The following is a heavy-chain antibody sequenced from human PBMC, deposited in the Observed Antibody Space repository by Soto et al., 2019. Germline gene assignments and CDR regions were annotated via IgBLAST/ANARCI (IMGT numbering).Heavy chain of an antibody. CDR2: IHYSGRT. Sequence: SETLSLTCSVSGASISSGDHFWNWIRQPPGKGQEGIGNIHYSGRTDYNPSLKSRLTMSVDTSKNQFSLKLSSVTAADTAVYFRAGPRHSIWGTYLSGWFDPWGQGNMVTVYS. D-gene: IGHD3-16*02. J-gene: IGHJ5*02. CDR3: AGPRHSIWGTYLSGWFDP. V-gene: IGHV4-30-4*01. CDR1: GASISSGDHF.